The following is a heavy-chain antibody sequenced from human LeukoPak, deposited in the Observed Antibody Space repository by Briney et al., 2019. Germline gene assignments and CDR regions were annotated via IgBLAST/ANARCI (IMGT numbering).Heavy chain of an antibody. Sequence: ASVKVSCKVSGYTLTELSMHWVRQAPEKGLEWMGGFDPEDGETIYAQKFQGRVTITADKSTSTAYMELSSLRSEDTVVYYCARVSHYYDSSGYTAENWFDPWGQGTLVTVSS. CDR3: ARVSHYYDSSGYTAENWFDP. CDR1: GYTLTELS. V-gene: IGHV1-24*01. CDR2: FDPEDGET. J-gene: IGHJ5*02. D-gene: IGHD3-22*01.